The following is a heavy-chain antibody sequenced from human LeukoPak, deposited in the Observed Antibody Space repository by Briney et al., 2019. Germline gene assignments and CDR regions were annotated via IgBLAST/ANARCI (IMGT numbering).Heavy chain of an antibody. D-gene: IGHD3-10*01. CDR1: GGSISSGSNY. CDR3: ARLWFGELTFDY. J-gene: IGHJ4*02. Sequence: SETLSLTCTVSGGSISSGSNYWTWIRQPAGKGLEWIGRIYTSGSTDYNYNPSLKSRITISLDKSKNQFSLKLTSVTAADTAVYYCARLWFGELTFDYWGQGTLVTVSS. V-gene: IGHV4-61*02. CDR2: IYTSGSTDY.